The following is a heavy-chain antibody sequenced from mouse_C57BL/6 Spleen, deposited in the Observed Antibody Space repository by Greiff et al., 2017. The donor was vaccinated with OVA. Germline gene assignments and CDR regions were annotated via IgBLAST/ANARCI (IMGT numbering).Heavy chain of an antibody. CDR1: GFTFSSYA. Sequence: EVQLQESGGGLVKPGGSLKLSCAASGFTFSSYAMSWVRQTPEKRLEWVATISDGGSYTYYQDNVKGRFTISRDNAKNHQYLQMIHLKSEDTAMYYCARDRGLGRAFDYWGQGTTLTVSS. J-gene: IGHJ2*01. V-gene: IGHV5-4*01. D-gene: IGHD3-3*01. CDR2: ISDGGSYT. CDR3: ARDRGLGRAFDY.